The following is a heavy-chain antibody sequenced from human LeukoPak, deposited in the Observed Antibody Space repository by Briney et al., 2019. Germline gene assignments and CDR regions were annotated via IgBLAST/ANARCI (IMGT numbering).Heavy chain of an antibody. V-gene: IGHV3-21*01. D-gene: IGHD3-22*01. CDR3: AREYYDSSGYYDNWFDP. Sequence: GGSLRLSCAASGFTFSSYSMNWVRQAPGKGLEWVSSISSSSSYIYYADSVKGRFTISRDNAKNSLYLQMNSLRAEDTAVYYRAREYYDSSGYYDNWFDPWGQGTLVTVSS. J-gene: IGHJ5*02. CDR2: ISSSSSYI. CDR1: GFTFSSYS.